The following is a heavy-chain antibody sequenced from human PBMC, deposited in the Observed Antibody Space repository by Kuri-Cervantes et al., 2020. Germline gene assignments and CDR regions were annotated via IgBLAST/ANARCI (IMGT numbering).Heavy chain of an antibody. V-gene: IGHV1-18*01. CDR2: ISVYNGAT. Sequence: ASVKVSCKASGGTFSNYAISWVRQAPGQGLEWMGWISVYNGATNYAQKLQGRVTVTTDTSTSTAYMELRSLRSDDTAVYYCARSYCGADCSSFDYWGQGTPVTVSS. J-gene: IGHJ4*02. CDR3: ARSYCGADCSSFDY. D-gene: IGHD2-21*02. CDR1: GGTFSNYA.